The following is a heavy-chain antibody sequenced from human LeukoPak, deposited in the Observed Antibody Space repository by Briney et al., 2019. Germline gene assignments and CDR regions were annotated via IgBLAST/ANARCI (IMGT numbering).Heavy chain of an antibody. CDR1: GFTFSSYW. V-gene: IGHV3-7*01. CDR3: ARDYYDFWSGANYYYYYCMDV. Sequence: GGSLRLSCAASGFTFSSYWMSWVRQAPGKGLDWVANIKQDGSEKYYVDSVKGRFTISRDNAKNSLYLQMNSLRAEDTAVYYCARDYYDFWSGANYYYYYCMDVWGKGTTVTVSS. D-gene: IGHD3-3*01. CDR2: IKQDGSEK. J-gene: IGHJ6*03.